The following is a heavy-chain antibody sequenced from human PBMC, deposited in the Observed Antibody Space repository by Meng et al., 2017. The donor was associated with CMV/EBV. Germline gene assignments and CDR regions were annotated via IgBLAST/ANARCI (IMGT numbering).Heavy chain of an antibody. CDR2: INQSGRT. V-gene: IGHV4-34*01. CDR1: GGSFSGYY. D-gene: IGHD6-13*01. CDR3: ARGAIAAADTSYYGMDV. Sequence: SETLSLTCAVYGGSFSGYYWSWIRQPPGKGLEWIGEINQSGRTNYNPSLKSRVTISVDTSKNQSPLKLSSVTAADTAVYYCARGAIAAADTSYYGMDVWGQGTTVTVSS. J-gene: IGHJ6*02.